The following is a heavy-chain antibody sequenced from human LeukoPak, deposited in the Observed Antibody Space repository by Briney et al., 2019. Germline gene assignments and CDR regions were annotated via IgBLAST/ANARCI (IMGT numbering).Heavy chain of an antibody. V-gene: IGHV3-30*03. J-gene: IGHJ4*02. CDR2: ISYHEGDK. D-gene: IGHD6-13*01. CDR3: VREPGPGYFDY. CDR1: GFTFSSYS. Sequence: GGSLRLSCAASGFTFSSYSMNWVRQAPGKGLEWVALISYHEGDKYYADSVKGRFTISRDNSKNTLYLQMNSLRVEDTAVYYCVREPGPGYFDYWGQGTLVTVSS.